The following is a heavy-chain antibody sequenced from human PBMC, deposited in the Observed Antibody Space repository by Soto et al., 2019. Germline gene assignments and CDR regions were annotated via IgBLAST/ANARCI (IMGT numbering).Heavy chain of an antibody. CDR1: GGSINKNY. J-gene: IGHJ5*02. D-gene: IGHD3-16*01. CDR3: ATIGGAYGSNSWFGP. Sequence: QVQLQESGPGLVKPSETLSLTCTVSGGSINKNYWGWIRQSPGKGLEWIGHIYHSGSTKYNSSLNSRVGISIDASRNQLSLTLTSVTAADEAIYSRATIGGAYGSNSWFGPWGQGALVTVSS. V-gene: IGHV4-59*01. CDR2: IYHSGST.